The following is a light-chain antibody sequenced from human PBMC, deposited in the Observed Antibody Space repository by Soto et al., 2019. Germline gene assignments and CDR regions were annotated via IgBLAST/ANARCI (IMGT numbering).Light chain of an antibody. J-gene: IGKJ1*01. V-gene: IGKV1-39*01. Sequence: DIQMTQSPSSLSASVGDRITITCRASQSISRKLNWYQQRPGKAPKLLIYAASSLQSGVPSRFSCSGSGTGFTLTISSLQPEDFATYYCQQSFRRWTFGQGTKVEIK. CDR3: QQSFRRWT. CDR2: AAS. CDR1: QSISRK.